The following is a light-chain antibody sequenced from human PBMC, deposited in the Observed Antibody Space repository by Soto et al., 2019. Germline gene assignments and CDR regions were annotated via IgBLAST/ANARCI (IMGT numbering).Light chain of an antibody. J-gene: IGKJ1*01. CDR1: QSVSSSY. V-gene: IGKV3-20*01. CDR2: GAS. Sequence: EIVLTQSPGTLSLSPGERATLSCRASQSVSSSYLAWYQQKPGQAPRLLIYGASSRATGIPDRFSGGGSGTDFTLTISRVEPDDFAVYYWQQYGSLPLTFGQGTEVEIK. CDR3: QQYGSLPLT.